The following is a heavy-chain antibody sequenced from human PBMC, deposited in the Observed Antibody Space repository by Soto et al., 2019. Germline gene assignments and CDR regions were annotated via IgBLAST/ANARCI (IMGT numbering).Heavy chain of an antibody. Sequence: QVQLVQCEAEVKKPGASVMVSCMASGYTFTSYAMHWVRQAPGQRLEWMGWINAGNGNTKYSQKFQGRVTITRDTSASTAYMELSSMRSEDTAVYYCARGPGGPDGPGDYWGQGTLVTVSS. CDR2: INAGNGNT. J-gene: IGHJ4*02. CDR1: GYTFTSYA. D-gene: IGHD2-15*01. CDR3: ARGPGGPDGPGDY. V-gene: IGHV1-3*01.